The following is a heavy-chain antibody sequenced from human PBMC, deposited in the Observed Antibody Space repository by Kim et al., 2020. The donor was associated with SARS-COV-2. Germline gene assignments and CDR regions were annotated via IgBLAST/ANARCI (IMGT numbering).Heavy chain of an antibody. V-gene: IGHV3-30*02. CDR3: AKTYSGSYSGAFDI. Sequence: ADSVKGRVTISRDNSKNTLYLQMNSLRAEDTAVYYCAKTYSGSYSGAFDIWGQGTMVTVSS. D-gene: IGHD1-26*01. J-gene: IGHJ3*02.